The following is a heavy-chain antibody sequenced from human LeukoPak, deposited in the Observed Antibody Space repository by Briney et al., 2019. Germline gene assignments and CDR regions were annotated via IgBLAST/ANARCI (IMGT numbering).Heavy chain of an antibody. Sequence: GGSLRLSCAASGLTFSTYAMHWVRQAPGKGLEWVAVISYDGSNKYYADSVKGRFTISRDNSKNTLFLQMNSLRAEDTAVYYCARGPVAGNDYYYYGMDVWGQGTTVTVSS. D-gene: IGHD2-15*01. CDR2: ISYDGSNK. J-gene: IGHJ6*02. CDR3: ARGPVAGNDYYYYGMDV. CDR1: GLTFSTYA. V-gene: IGHV3-30-3*01.